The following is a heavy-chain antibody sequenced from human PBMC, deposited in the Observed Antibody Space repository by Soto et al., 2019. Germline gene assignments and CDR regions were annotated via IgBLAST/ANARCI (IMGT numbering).Heavy chain of an antibody. CDR2: ISTYNGNT. CDR3: ARGPTDYYDNSGNYFLDQ. J-gene: IGHJ4*02. CDR1: GYTFTTYG. D-gene: IGHD3-22*01. Sequence: QVQLVQSGAEVKKPGASMKVSCKASGYTFTTYGMSWVRQAPGQGLDWMGWISTYNGNTKYAESLQGRVSMTTDTTTSTAYMELKSLTSDDTALYYCARGPTDYYDNSGNYFLDQWCQGTLVTVSS. V-gene: IGHV1-18*01.